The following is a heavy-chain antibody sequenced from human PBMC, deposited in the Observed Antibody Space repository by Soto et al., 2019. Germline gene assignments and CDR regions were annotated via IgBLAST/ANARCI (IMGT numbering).Heavy chain of an antibody. CDR3: GATGDYYYMDV. V-gene: IGHV4-39*01. D-gene: IGHD3-10*01. CDR1: GGSISSSSYY. J-gene: IGHJ6*03. Sequence: SETLSLTCTVSGGSISSSSYYWGWIRQPPGKGLEWIGSIYYSGSTYYNPSLKSRVTISVDTSKNQLSLKLSSVTAAHTAVYYCGATGDYYYMDVWGKGTTVTVSS. CDR2: IYYSGST.